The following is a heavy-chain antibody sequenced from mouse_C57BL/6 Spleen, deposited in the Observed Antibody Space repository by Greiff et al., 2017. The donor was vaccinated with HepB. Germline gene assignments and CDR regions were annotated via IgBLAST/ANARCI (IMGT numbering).Heavy chain of an antibody. Sequence: EVKLVESGEGLVKPGGSLKLSCAASGFTFSSYAMSWVRQTPEKRLEWVAYISSGGDYIYYADTVKGRFTISRDNARNTLYLQMGSLKSEDTAMYYCTRDETTGFAYWGQGTLVTVSA. CDR2: ISSGGDYI. V-gene: IGHV5-9-1*02. CDR3: TRDETTGFAY. D-gene: IGHD1-1*01. CDR1: GFTFSSYA. J-gene: IGHJ3*01.